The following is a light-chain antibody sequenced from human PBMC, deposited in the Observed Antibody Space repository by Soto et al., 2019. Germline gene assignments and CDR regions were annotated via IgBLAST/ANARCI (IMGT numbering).Light chain of an antibody. CDR1: QSLNNW. V-gene: IGKV1-5*03. J-gene: IGKJ1*01. Sequence: DIPMTQSPSTLSASVGDRVTITCRASQSLNNWLAWFQQKPGKAPKVLIYKVSNLESGVPSRFSGSGSGTEFTLTISSLQPDDFATYYCQQYKSNSWTFGQGTKVEIK. CDR2: KVS. CDR3: QQYKSNSWT.